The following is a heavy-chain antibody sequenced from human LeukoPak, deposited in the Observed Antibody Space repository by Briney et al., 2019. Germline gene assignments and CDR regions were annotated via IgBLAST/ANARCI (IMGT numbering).Heavy chain of an antibody. J-gene: IGHJ3*02. CDR3: ARVMRWLQSYGDAFDI. CDR2: ISAYNGNT. Sequence: AASVKVSCKASGYTFTSYGISWVRQAPGQGLEWMGWISAYNGNTNYAQKLQGRVIMTTDTSTSTACMELRSLRSDDTAVYYCARVMRWLQSYGDAFDIWGQGTMVTVSS. CDR1: GYTFTSYG. D-gene: IGHD5-24*01. V-gene: IGHV1-18*01.